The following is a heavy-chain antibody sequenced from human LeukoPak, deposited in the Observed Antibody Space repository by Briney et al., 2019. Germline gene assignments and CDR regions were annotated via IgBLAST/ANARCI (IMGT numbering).Heavy chain of an antibody. V-gene: IGHV1-24*01. Sequence: ASVKVSCKLSGNTLRELPIQWVRQAGGKGLEWMAGFDPENAEIVYAQKFQGRVTMTEDTSTNTAYMGLTSLTSDDTALYYCATRGSDFWSGFDYWGQGTQVTVSS. D-gene: IGHD3-3*01. CDR3: ATRGSDFWSGFDY. J-gene: IGHJ4*02. CDR1: GNTLRELP. CDR2: FDPENAEI.